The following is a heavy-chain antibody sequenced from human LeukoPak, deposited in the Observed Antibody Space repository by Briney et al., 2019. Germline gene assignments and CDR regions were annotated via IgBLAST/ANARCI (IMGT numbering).Heavy chain of an antibody. D-gene: IGHD2-2*01. J-gene: IGHJ4*02. Sequence: GGSLRLSCAVSGFTFSNEAMGWVRQLRGGGLEWVSSISPGGGTTYYAESMKGRLTISRDNSKSTLYLEMNSLRVEDTAVYYCTKVRSGSSTWALRVFDYWGQGALVTVSS. V-gene: IGHV3-23*01. CDR2: ISPGGGTT. CDR1: GFTFSNEA. CDR3: TKVRSGSSTWALRVFDY.